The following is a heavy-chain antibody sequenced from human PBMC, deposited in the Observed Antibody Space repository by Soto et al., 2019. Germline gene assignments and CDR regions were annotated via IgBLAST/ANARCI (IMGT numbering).Heavy chain of an antibody. Sequence: QVQLVQSGAEVKKPGASVKVSCTFTSYDINWVRQATGQGLEWMAWMNPNSGNTRYAQKFQGRVTMTRNTSNLTAYMELSSLRSEDTAVYYCARGPGSSDWRFSYYYMDVWGQGTTVTLSS. J-gene: IGHJ6*02. CDR1: FTSYD. V-gene: IGHV1-8*01. CDR3: ARGPGSSDWRFSYYYMDV. D-gene: IGHD6-19*01. CDR2: MNPNSGNT.